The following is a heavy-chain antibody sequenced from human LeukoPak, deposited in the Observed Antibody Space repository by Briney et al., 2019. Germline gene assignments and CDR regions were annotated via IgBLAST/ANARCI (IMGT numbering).Heavy chain of an antibody. CDR2: IIPIFGTA. J-gene: IGHJ6*03. CDR1: GGTFSSYA. D-gene: IGHD3-9*01. Sequence: ASVKVSCKASGGTFSSYAISWVRQAPGQGLEWMGGIIPIFGTANYAQKFQGRVTITADKSTSTAYMELSSLRSEDTAVYYCAREAYYDILTGHYYYYMDVWGKETTVTVSS. V-gene: IGHV1-69*06. CDR3: AREAYYDILTGHYYYYMDV.